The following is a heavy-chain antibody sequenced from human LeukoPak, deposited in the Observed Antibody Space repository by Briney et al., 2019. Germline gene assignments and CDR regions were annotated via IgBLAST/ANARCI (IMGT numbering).Heavy chain of an antibody. J-gene: IGHJ4*02. V-gene: IGHV4-59*08. CDR2: IYYSGTT. Sequence: SETLSLTCAISGGSINNYYWSWIRQPPGKGLEWIGYIYYSGTTNYSPSLNSRVNISLDTAKNQFSLRLSSVTVADTAVYYCARQTAKNVDTARFDSWGQGTLVTVSS. D-gene: IGHD5-18*01. CDR3: ARQTAKNVDTARFDS. CDR1: GGSINNYY.